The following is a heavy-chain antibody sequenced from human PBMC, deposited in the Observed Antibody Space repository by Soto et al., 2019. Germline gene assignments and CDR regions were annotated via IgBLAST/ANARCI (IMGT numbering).Heavy chain of an antibody. D-gene: IGHD3-10*01. J-gene: IGHJ4*02. CDR1: GFTFSSYS. Sequence: PGGSLRLSCAASGFTFSSYSMNWVRQAPGKGLEWVSSISSSSSYIYYADSVKGRFTISRDNAKNSLYLQMNSLRAEDTAVYYCARRSSARRAIDYWGQGTLVTVSS. V-gene: IGHV3-21*01. CDR2: ISSSSSYI. CDR3: ARRSSARRAIDY.